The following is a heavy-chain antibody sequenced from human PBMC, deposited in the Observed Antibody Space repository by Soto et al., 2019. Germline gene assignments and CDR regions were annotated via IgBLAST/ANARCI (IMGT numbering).Heavy chain of an antibody. CDR3: ARTGYCSGGSCYEYFQR. Sequence: QVQLVESGGGVVQPGRSLRLSCAASGFTFSSYGMHWVRQAPGKGLEWVAVIWYDGSNKYYADSVKGRFTISRDNSKNTLYLQMNSLRAEDTAVYYCARTGYCSGGSCYEYFQRWGQGTLVTVSS. J-gene: IGHJ1*01. CDR2: IWYDGSNK. V-gene: IGHV3-33*01. D-gene: IGHD2-15*01. CDR1: GFTFSSYG.